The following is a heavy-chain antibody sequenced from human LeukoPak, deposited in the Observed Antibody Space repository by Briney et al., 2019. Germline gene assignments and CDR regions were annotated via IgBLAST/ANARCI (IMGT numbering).Heavy chain of an antibody. CDR1: GGSISSGGYY. CDR2: IYHSGTT. CDR3: ARVQYCSGGSCHNLRLFDQ. Sequence: SETLSLTCTVSGGSISSGGYYWSWIRQHPGKGLEWVGHIYHSGTTYYNPSVKSRMTISVDTSKNQFSLNLRSATAVDTAVYYCARVQYCSGGSCHNLRLFDQWGQGTLVTVSS. D-gene: IGHD2-15*01. J-gene: IGHJ4*02. V-gene: IGHV4-30-4*08.